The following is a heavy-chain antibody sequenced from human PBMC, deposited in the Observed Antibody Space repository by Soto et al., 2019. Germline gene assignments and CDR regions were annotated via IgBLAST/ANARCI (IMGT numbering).Heavy chain of an antibody. J-gene: IGHJ5*02. CDR1: GFTFSSYS. CDR2: ISSSGSYI. V-gene: IGHV3-21*01. CDR3: ARPGIYYGSGSYL. D-gene: IGHD3-10*01. Sequence: GGSLRLSCAASGFTFSSYSMNWVRQAPGKGLEWVSSISSSGSYIYYADSVKGRFTISRDNAKNSLYLQMNSLRAEDMAVYYCARPGIYYGSGSYLWSQGTLVTVSS.